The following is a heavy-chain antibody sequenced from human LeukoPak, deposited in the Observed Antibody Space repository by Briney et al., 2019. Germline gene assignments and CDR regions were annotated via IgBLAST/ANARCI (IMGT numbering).Heavy chain of an antibody. V-gene: IGHV3-21*01. J-gene: IGHJ4*01. CDR2: ITPKSDYI. D-gene: IGHD3-16*01. CDR3: ATMVGPRFGTYYFDF. CDR1: RFSFSDYA. Sequence: GGSLRLSCVGSRFSFSDYALEWVRQPPGKGLEWVASITPKSDYIYYTPSVKGRFTISRDNARRSVYLQMNSLRADDTALYYCATMVGPRFGTYYFDFWGQGVQVTVSS.